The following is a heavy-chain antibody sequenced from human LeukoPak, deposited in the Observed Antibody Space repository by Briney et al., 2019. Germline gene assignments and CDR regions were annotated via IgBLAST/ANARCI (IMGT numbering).Heavy chain of an antibody. CDR3: ARHVDIVVVPAAASFDY. J-gene: IGHJ4*02. V-gene: IGHV4-34*01. D-gene: IGHD2-2*01. CDR2: INHSGST. CDR1: GGSFSGYY. Sequence: SETLSLTCAVYGGSFSGYYWSWIRQPPGKGLEWIGEINHSGSTNYNPSLKSRVTISVDTSKNQFSLKLSSVTAADTAVYYCARHVDIVVVPAAASFDYWGQGTLVTVSS.